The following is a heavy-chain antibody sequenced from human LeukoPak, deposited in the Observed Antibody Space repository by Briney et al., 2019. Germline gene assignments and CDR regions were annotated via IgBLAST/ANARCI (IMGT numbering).Heavy chain of an antibody. CDR1: GGSFSDYD. Sequence: PSETLSLTCAVYGGSFSDYDWSWIRQPPGKGLEWIGSIYYSGSTYYNPSLKSRVTISVDTSKNQFSLKLNSVIAADTAVYYCARLVTEYGDYATYYYYYMDVWGKGTTVTISS. CDR3: ARLVTEYGDYATYYYYYMDV. J-gene: IGHJ6*03. D-gene: IGHD4-17*01. CDR2: IYYSGST. V-gene: IGHV4-34*01.